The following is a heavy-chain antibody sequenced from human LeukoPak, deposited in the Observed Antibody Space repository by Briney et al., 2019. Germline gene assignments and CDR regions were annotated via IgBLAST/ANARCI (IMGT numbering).Heavy chain of an antibody. V-gene: IGHV3-23*01. CDR2: ISGSGGST. Sequence: GGSLRLSCAASGFTFSSYAMSWVRQAPGKGLEWVSAISGSGGSTYYADSVKGRFTISRDNAKNSLYLQMNSLRAEDTAVYYCARLEMATISLDYWGQGTLVTVSS. CDR3: ARLEMATISLDY. D-gene: IGHD5-24*01. J-gene: IGHJ4*02. CDR1: GFTFSSYA.